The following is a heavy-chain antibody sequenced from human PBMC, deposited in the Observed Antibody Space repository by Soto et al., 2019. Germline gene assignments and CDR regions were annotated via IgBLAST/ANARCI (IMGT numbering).Heavy chain of an antibody. V-gene: IGHV3-23*01. Sequence: VQLLESGGGLVQPGGSLRLSCAASGFTFSSYAMSWVRQAPGKGLEWVSAISGSGGSTYYADSVKGRFTISRDNSKNTLYLQMNSLRAEDTAVYYCAKDYDAFLYSCGWYSRRLFDYLGPGTLVTVSS. J-gene: IGHJ4*02. D-gene: IGHD6-19*01. CDR3: AKDYDAFLYSCGWYSRRLFDY. CDR2: ISGSGGST. CDR1: GFTFSSYA.